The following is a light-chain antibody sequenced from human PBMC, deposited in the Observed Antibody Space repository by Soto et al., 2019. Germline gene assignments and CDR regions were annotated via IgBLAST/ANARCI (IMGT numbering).Light chain of an antibody. V-gene: IGLV2-8*01. Sequence: QSALTQPPSASGSPGQSVTISCTGTSSDVGSSYNYVSWYQQRSGKAPKLMLYEVSKRPSGVPDRFSGSKSGNTASLTVSGLQADDEADYYCGSYAGNDIVLFGGGTKVTVL. CDR2: EVS. J-gene: IGLJ2*01. CDR3: GSYAGNDIVL. CDR1: SSDVGSSYNY.